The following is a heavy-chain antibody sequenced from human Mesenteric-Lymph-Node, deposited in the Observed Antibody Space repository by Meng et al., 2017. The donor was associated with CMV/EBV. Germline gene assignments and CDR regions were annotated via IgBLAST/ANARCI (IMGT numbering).Heavy chain of an antibody. CDR2: INHSGST. Sequence: QVHVHQVAQVLLTPWETLSVTVAVYGGSSSGYHWNRIRQAPGKGLEWIGEINHSGSTTYNPSFTSRIIISVDTSTNQISLNMSSVTAADTAVYYCARGSSYDILTGYFDYWGQGALVTVSS. CDR1: GGSSSGYH. J-gene: IGHJ4*02. CDR3: ARGSSYDILTGYFDY. V-gene: IGHV4-34*01. D-gene: IGHD3-9*01.